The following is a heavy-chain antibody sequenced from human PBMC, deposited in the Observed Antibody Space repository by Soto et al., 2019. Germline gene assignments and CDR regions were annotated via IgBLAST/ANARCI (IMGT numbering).Heavy chain of an antibody. J-gene: IGHJ5*02. V-gene: IGHV3-48*01. Sequence: PGGSLRLSCAASGFTFSSYSMNWVRQAPGKGLEWVSYISSSSSTIYYADSVKGRFTISRDNAKNSLYLQMNSLRAEDTAVYYCARDRWGLDPWGQGTLVTVSS. CDR2: ISSSSSTI. CDR1: GFTFSSYS. CDR3: ARDRWGLDP.